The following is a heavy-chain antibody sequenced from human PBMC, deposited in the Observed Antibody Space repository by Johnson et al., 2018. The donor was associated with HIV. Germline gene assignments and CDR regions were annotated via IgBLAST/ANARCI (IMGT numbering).Heavy chain of an antibody. J-gene: IGHJ3*02. Sequence: QVQLVESGGGLVQPGGSLRLSCAASGISFSSYAMHWVRQAPGKGLEWVAVISYDGSNKYYADSVKGRFTISRDNSKNTLYLQMNSLRAEDTAVYYCAARIAVADDDAFDIWGQGTMVTVSS. CDR1: GISFSSYA. CDR3: AARIAVADDDAFDI. V-gene: IGHV3-30-3*01. D-gene: IGHD6-19*01. CDR2: ISYDGSNK.